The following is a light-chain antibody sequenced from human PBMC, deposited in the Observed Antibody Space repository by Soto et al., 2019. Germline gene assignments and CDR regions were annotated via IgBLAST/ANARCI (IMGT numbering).Light chain of an antibody. J-gene: IGLJ2*01. CDR3: CSYAGSYTFGV. CDR2: DVS. Sequence: ALTQPRSVSGSPGQSVTISCTGTSSDVGGYNYVSWYQQHPGKAPKLMIYDVSKRPSGVPDRFSGSKSGNTASLTISGLQAEDEADYYCCSYAGSYTFGVFGGGTQL. V-gene: IGLV2-11*01. CDR1: SSDVGGYNY.